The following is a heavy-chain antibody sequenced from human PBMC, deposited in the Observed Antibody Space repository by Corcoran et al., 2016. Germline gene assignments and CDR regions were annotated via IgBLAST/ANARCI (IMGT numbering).Heavy chain of an antibody. J-gene: IGHJ3*02. CDR3: ARGDHKGVPAARDAFDI. CDR1: GGSFSGYY. V-gene: IGHV4-34*01. CDR2: INHSGST. Sequence: QVQLQQWGAGLLKPSETLSLTCAVYGGSFSGYYWSWIRQPPGKGLEWIGEINHSGSTNYNPSLKSRVTISVDTSKNQFSLKLSSVTAADTAVYDCARGDHKGVPAARDAFDIWGQGTMVTVSS. D-gene: IGHD2-2*01.